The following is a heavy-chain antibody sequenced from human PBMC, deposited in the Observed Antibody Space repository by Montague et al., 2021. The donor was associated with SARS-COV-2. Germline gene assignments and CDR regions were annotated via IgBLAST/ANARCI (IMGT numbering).Heavy chain of an antibody. J-gene: IGHJ4*02. Sequence: TLSLTSTVSGASIRSGGYYWTWIRQHPGKGLEWIGYIFHTGRAYYNPSLETRVNISADTSNNPFSLRLSSVTAADTAVYFCPRVRLFYYLDYWGQGTLVTVSS. D-gene: IGHD2/OR15-2a*01. CDR3: PRVRLFYYLDY. CDR2: IFHTGRA. CDR1: GASIRSGGYY. V-gene: IGHV4-31*03.